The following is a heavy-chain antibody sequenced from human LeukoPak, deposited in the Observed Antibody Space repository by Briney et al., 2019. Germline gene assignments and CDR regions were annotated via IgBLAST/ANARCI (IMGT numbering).Heavy chain of an antibody. CDR3: ARGGDRLV. CDR2: IIPILGIA. J-gene: IGHJ4*02. Sequence: ASVKGSCKASGGTFSSDAISGVRQAPGQGLEWTGRIIPILGIANYAQKFQGRVTITADKSTSTAYMELSSLRSEDTAVYYCARGGDRLVGGQGTLVTVSS. CDR1: GGTFSSDA. V-gene: IGHV1-69*04. D-gene: IGHD6-6*01.